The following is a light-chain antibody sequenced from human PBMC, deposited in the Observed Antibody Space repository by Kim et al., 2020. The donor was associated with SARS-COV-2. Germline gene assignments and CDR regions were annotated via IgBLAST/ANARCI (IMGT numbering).Light chain of an antibody. Sequence: QSALTQPASVSGSPGQSITISCTGSSSDVGGYNYVSWYQQHPGKAPKLMIYDVNNRPSGVSNRFSGSQSGNTASLTISGLQAEDEADYYCSSFSSSSTVVFGGGTQLTVL. J-gene: IGLJ2*01. CDR1: SSDVGGYNY. CDR3: SSFSSSSTVV. CDR2: DVN. V-gene: IGLV2-14*03.